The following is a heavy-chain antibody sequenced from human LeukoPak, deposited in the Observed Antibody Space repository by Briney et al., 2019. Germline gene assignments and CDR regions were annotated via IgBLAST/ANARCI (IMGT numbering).Heavy chain of an antibody. Sequence: GGSLRLSCAASGFTFSSYAMHWVRQAPGKGLEWVAVISYDGSNKYYADSVKGRFTISRDNSKNTLYLQMNSLRADDTTLYYCAKHPPTRIAVAGPPDYWGQGTLVTVSS. J-gene: IGHJ4*02. CDR2: ISYDGSNK. CDR1: GFTFSSYA. V-gene: IGHV3-30*04. CDR3: AKHPPTRIAVAGPPDY. D-gene: IGHD6-19*01.